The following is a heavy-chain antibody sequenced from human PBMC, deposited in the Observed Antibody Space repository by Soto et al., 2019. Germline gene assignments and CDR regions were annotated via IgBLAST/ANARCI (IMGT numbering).Heavy chain of an antibody. V-gene: IGHV3-49*04. CDR3: TRDRRGYSYGYPDY. CDR1: GFTFGDYA. Sequence: GGSLRLSCTASGFTFGDYAMSWVRQAPGKGLEWVGFIRSKAYGGTTEYAASVKGRFTISRDDSKSMAYLQMNSLKTEDTAVYYCTRDRRGYSYGYPDYWGQGTLVTVSS. CDR2: IRSKAYGGTT. D-gene: IGHD5-18*01. J-gene: IGHJ4*02.